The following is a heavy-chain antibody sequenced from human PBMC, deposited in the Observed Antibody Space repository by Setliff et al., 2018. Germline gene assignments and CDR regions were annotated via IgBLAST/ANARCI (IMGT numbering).Heavy chain of an antibody. J-gene: IGHJ1*01. Sequence: PSETLSLTCTVSGGSISSYYWSWIRQPPGKGLEWIGTIFWSGTTYYNPSLNSRGTISVDTSKNQFSLRLTSVTAADTAVYYCARDLPLTGTTGPYWYFQWGHGTLVTV. CDR3: ARDLPLTGTTGPYWYFQ. CDR1: GGSISSYY. CDR2: IFWSGTT. D-gene: IGHD1-7*01. V-gene: IGHV4-59*01.